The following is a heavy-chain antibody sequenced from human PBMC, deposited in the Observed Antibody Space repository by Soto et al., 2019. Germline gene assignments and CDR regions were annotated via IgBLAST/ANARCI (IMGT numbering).Heavy chain of an antibody. D-gene: IGHD3-22*01. V-gene: IGHV1-69*01. CDR2: ITPMFGTP. J-gene: IGHJ4*02. CDR3: ARDGTLYDSSAYYYLY. Sequence: QVQLVQSGAEVKKPGSSVKVSCKASGGTFSRYTITWVRQAPGQGLEWMGGITPMFGTPNYAQKFQGRVTITADASTSTAYMELSSLTSEDTALYYCARDGTLYDSSAYYYLYWGQGPLVTVSS. CDR1: GGTFSRYT.